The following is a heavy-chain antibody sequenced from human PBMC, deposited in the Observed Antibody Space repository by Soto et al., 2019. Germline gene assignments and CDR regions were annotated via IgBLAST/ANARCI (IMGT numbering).Heavy chain of an antibody. D-gene: IGHD6-25*01. CDR1: GYTFRGYY. CDR3: ARDGAVRPKSAAGTLRGCVAR. J-gene: IGHJ2*01. Sequence: QEQLVQSGAEVKKPGASVKVSCRASGYTFRGYYLHWVRQAPGQGLEWMGWLNPHSGGTNFAQNFEDRATMTGDTSINTAYRELSGLRSDDTAVYVRARDGAVRPKSAAGTLRGCVARWGRGNLVTVSP. CDR2: LNPHSGGT. V-gene: IGHV1-2*02.